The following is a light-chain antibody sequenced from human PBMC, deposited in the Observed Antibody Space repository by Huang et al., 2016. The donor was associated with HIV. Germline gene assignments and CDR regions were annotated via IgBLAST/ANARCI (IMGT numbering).Light chain of an antibody. CDR1: QSVSSY. V-gene: IGKV3-11*01. CDR2: ATS. J-gene: IGKJ2*01. Sequence: EIVLTQSPATLSLSPGDRATPSCRASQSVSSYFAWYQQKPGQPPRLLIYATSNRATGVPARFSGSGSGTDFTLTISSLEPEDFANYYCQQRISWPPSYTFGQGTKVEI. CDR3: QQRISWPPSYT.